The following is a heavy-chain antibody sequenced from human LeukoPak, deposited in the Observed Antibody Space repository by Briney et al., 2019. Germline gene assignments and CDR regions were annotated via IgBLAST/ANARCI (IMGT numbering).Heavy chain of an antibody. D-gene: IGHD2-2*01. CDR3: ARELYCSSTSCSAGFDY. CDR2: IYYSGST. J-gene: IGHJ4*02. V-gene: IGHV4-34*09. CDR1: GGSLSGYY. Sequence: SETLSLTCAVYGGSLSGYYWSWIRQPPGKGLEWIGYIYYSGSTYYNPSLKSRVTISVDTSKNQFSLKLSSVTAADTAVYYCARELYCSSTSCSAGFDYWGQGTLVTVSS.